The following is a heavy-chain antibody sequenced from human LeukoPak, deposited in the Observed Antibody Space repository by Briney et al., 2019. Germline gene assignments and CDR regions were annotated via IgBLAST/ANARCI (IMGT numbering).Heavy chain of an antibody. CDR2: IGSGSSYI. Sequence: PGGSLRLSCAASGFTFDDYGMSWVRQAPGKGLEWVASIGSGSSYIKYSDSVRGRFVVSRDNVKNSMYLQMSSLRAEDTAVYYCARLTGRDYYYYYMDVWGKGTTVTVSS. D-gene: IGHD7-27*01. CDR1: GFTFDDYG. CDR3: ARLTGRDYYYYYMDV. V-gene: IGHV3-21*06. J-gene: IGHJ6*03.